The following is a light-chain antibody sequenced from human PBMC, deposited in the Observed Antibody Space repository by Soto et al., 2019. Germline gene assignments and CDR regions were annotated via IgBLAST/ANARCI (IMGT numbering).Light chain of an antibody. CDR1: QDIYNY. CDR3: QKHASE. J-gene: IGKJ1*01. CDR2: DAS. Sequence: DIQMTQSPPSLSASVGDRVTITGRASQDIYNYVAWYQQKPGKLPTLLIYDASTLQSGVPSRFSGSGYGTDFTLTISSLQPEDVATYYCQKHASEFGQGTKVEIK. V-gene: IGKV1-27*01.